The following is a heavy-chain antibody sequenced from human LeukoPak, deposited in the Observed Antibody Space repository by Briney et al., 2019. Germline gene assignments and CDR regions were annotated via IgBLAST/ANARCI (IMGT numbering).Heavy chain of an antibody. CDR1: GYTFTGSY. Sequence: ASVKVSCKASGYTFTGSYMHWVRQAPGQGLEWMGWINPNSGGTNYAQKFQGRVTMTRDTSISTAYMELSRLRSDDTAVYYCASPQWLVRSNAFDIWGQGTLVTVSS. CDR3: ASPQWLVRSNAFDI. J-gene: IGHJ4*02. D-gene: IGHD6-19*01. V-gene: IGHV1-2*02. CDR2: INPNSGGT.